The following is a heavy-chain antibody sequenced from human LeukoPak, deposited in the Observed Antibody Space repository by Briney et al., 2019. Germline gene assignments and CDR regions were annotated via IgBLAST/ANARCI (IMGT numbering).Heavy chain of an antibody. CDR2: ISSSGGST. Sequence: GGSLRLSCAASGFTFSSYAMSWVRQAPGKGLDWVSAISSSGGSTYYADSVKGRFTISRDNSKNTLYLQMNSLRAEDTVVYYSAKDFVAYYDMLTTRGAFDIWGQGTMVTVSS. D-gene: IGHD3-9*01. CDR1: GFTFSSYA. J-gene: IGHJ3*02. V-gene: IGHV3-23*01. CDR3: AKDFVAYYDMLTTRGAFDI.